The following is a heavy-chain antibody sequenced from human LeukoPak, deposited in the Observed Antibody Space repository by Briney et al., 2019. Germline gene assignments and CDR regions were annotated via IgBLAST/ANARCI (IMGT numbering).Heavy chain of an antibody. CDR1: GFTFNTYS. D-gene: IGHD3-22*01. V-gene: IGHV3-48*02. Sequence: GGSLRLSCAASGFTFNTYSMNWVRQAPGKGLEWVSYISGSSRVIYYADSVKGRFTISRDNAKNSLYLQMNSLRDEDTAVYYCAKGDNYYDSSGYYHVRALFDYWGQGALVTVSS. CDR3: AKGDNYYDSSGYYHVRALFDY. CDR2: ISGSSRVI. J-gene: IGHJ4*02.